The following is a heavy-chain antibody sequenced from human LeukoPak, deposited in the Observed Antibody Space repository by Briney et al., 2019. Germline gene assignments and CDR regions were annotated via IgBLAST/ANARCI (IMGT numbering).Heavy chain of an antibody. CDR1: GFTFSSYW. Sequence: GGSLRLSCAASGFTFSSYWMHWVRQAPGKGLVWVSRINSDGSSTSYADSVKGRFTISRDNAKNTLYLQMNSLRAEDTAVYYCARVGYSSSWFNDYWGQGTLVTVSS. D-gene: IGHD6-13*01. J-gene: IGHJ4*02. CDR3: ARVGYSSSWFNDY. CDR2: INSDGSST. V-gene: IGHV3-74*01.